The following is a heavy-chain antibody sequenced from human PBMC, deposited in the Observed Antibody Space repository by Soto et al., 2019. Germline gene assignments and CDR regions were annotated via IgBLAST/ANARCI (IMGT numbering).Heavy chain of an antibody. CDR2: IIPIFGTA. CDR1: GGTFSSYA. CDR3: ARVRIGTTSYYFDY. V-gene: IGHV1-69*13. Sequence: SVKVSCKASGGTFSSYAISWVRQAPGQGLEWMGGIIPIFGTASYAQKFQGRVTITADESTSTAYMELSSLRSEDTAVYYCARVRIGTTSYYFDYWGQGTLVTVSS. D-gene: IGHD1-7*01. J-gene: IGHJ4*02.